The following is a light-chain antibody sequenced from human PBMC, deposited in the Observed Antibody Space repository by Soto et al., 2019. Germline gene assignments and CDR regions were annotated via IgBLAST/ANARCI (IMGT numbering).Light chain of an antibody. CDR2: EVG. Sequence: QSALTQPASVSGSPGQSITISCSGTSTDVGAYNYVSWYQHHPGKTPKLMIYEVGNRPSGISDRFSGSKSGTSASLAITGLQAEDEADYYCQSYDRSLSGYVFGTGTKVTVL. V-gene: IGLV2-14*01. CDR1: STDVGAYNY. CDR3: QSYDRSLSGYV. J-gene: IGLJ1*01.